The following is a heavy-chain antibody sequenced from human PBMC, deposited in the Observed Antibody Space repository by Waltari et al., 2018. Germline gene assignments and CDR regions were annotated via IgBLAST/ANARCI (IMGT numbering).Heavy chain of an antibody. D-gene: IGHD3-22*01. J-gene: IGHJ4*02. CDR1: GYSFSGYG. V-gene: IGHV1-18*01. CDR2: INPQNGNT. CDR3: ARDFASGYEGIDL. Sequence: QIQLVQSGAEVKKPGASVKVSCKASGYSFSGYGISWVRRAPGQGLEWMGWINPQNGNTNYAQRFQDRVTMTTDTSTSTAYMDLRSLRSDDTAVYYCARDFASGYEGIDLWGQGTLVTVSS.